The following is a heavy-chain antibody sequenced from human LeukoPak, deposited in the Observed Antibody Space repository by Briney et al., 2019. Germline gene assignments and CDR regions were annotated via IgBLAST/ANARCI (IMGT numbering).Heavy chain of an antibody. CDR3: ARDAAGWYSSGWI. CDR1: GGTFSSYA. V-gene: IGHV1-69*05. Sequence: SVKVSCKAAGGTFSSYASSWVRQAPGQGLEWMGGIIPIFGTANYAQKFQGRVTITTDESTSTAYMELSSLRSEDTAVYYCARDAAGWYSSGWIWGQGNLVTVSS. D-gene: IGHD6-19*01. J-gene: IGHJ4*02. CDR2: IIPIFGTA.